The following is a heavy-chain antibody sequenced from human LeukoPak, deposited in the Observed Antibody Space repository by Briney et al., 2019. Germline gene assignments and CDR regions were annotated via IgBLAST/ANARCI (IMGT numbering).Heavy chain of an antibody. CDR3: ARDMVRGVIRWFDP. CDR1: GYTFTGYY. Sequence: ASVKVSCKASGYTFTGYYMHWVRQAPGQGLEWMGWINPNSSGTNYAQKFQGRVTMTRDTSISTAYMELSRLRSDDTAVYYCARDMVRGVIRWFDPWGQGTLVTVSS. J-gene: IGHJ5*02. V-gene: IGHV1-2*02. D-gene: IGHD3-10*01. CDR2: INPNSSGT.